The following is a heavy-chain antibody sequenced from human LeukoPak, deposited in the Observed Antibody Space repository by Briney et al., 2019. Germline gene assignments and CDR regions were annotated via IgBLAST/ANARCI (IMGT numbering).Heavy chain of an antibody. D-gene: IGHD4-17*01. CDR2: ITSSGTSV. CDR1: GFTFTSYD. CDR3: ARFTVTKVLTGFDY. Sequence: GGSLRLSCAASGFTFTSYDLTWVRQAPGKGLEWVSYITSSGTSVYYAVSVKGRFTISRDNARNSLYLQMNSLRAEDTAVYYCARFTVTKVLTGFDYWGQGTLVTVSS. J-gene: IGHJ4*02. V-gene: IGHV3-48*03.